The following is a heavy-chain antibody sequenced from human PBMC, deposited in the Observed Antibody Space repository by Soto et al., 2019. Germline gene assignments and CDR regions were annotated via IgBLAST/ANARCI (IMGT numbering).Heavy chain of an antibody. D-gene: IGHD4-17*01. CDR3: ASRYGGNFDY. CDR2: IYYSGST. J-gene: IGHJ4*02. V-gene: IGHV4-59*01. CDR1: GGSISSYY. Sequence: SETLSLTCTVSGGSISSYYWSWIRQPPGKGLEWIGYIYYSGSTNYNPSLKSRVTISVDTSKNQFSLKLSSVTAADTAVYYCASRYGGNFDYWGQGTLVTVSS.